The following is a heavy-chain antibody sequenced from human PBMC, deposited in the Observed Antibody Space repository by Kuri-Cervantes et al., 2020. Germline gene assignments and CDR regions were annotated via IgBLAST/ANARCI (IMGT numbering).Heavy chain of an antibody. J-gene: IGHJ6*02. Sequence: GSLRLSCTVSGGSISSYHWNWIRQPPGKGLEWIGYIYYSGSTNYNPSLKSRVTISVDTSKNQFSLKLSSVTAADTAVYYCARDRQRYGYYYGMDVWGQGTTVTVSS. CDR3: ARDRQRYGYYYGMDV. D-gene: IGHD4-17*01. V-gene: IGHV4-59*13. CDR1: GGSISSYH. CDR2: IYYSGST.